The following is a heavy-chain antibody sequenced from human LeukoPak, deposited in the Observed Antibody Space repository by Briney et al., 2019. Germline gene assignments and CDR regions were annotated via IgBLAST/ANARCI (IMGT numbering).Heavy chain of an antibody. CDR3: ARSETVTTIGWLDP. CDR1: GGSISSYY. Sequence: PSETLSLTCTVSGGSISSYYWSWIRQPPGKGLEWIGYIYYSGSTNYNPSLKSRVTISVDTSKNQFSLKLSSVTAADTAVYYCARSETVTTIGWLDPWGQGTLVTVSS. J-gene: IGHJ5*02. D-gene: IGHD4-17*01. V-gene: IGHV4-59*08. CDR2: IYYSGST.